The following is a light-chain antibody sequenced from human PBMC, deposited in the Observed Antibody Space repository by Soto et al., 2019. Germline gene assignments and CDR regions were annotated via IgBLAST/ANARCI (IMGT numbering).Light chain of an antibody. Sequence: DIQMPQYPSTLSGSVGDRVTITCLASQTISSLLAWYQQKPGKAPKLLIYKASTLKSGVPSRFSGSGSGTEFTLTISSLQPDDFATYYCQHYNSYSEAFGQGTKVDIK. CDR2: KAS. V-gene: IGKV1-5*03. J-gene: IGKJ1*01. CDR3: QHYNSYSEA. CDR1: QTISSL.